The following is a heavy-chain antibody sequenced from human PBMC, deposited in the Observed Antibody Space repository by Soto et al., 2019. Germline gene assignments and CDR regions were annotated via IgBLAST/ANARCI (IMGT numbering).Heavy chain of an antibody. D-gene: IGHD5-18*01. CDR3: ARDRGAMVFGGMDV. V-gene: IGHV1-18*01. J-gene: IGHJ6*02. Sequence: QVQLVQSGAEVKKHGASVKVSCKASGYTFTSYGISWVRQAPGPGLEWMGWISAYNGNTNYAQKLQGRVTMTTDTSTSTAYMERRSLGSDDTAVYYCARDRGAMVFGGMDVWGQGTTVTVSS. CDR1: GYTFTSYG. CDR2: ISAYNGNT.